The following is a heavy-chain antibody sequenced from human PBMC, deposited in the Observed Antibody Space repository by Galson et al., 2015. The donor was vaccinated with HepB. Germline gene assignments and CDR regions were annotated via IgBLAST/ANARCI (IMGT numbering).Heavy chain of an antibody. CDR2: IKGNGIGT. D-gene: IGHD1-14*01. J-gene: IGHJ6*02. CDR1: GFTFNTYG. CDR3: ARVRPDGEAPSAARGVDV. V-gene: IGHV3-23*01. Sequence: SLRLSCAASGFTFNTYGLTWVRQAPGEGLDWVSGIKGNGIGTYYADSVKGRFTISRDNSKDTLYLQMNSLRAEDTAVYYCARVRPDGEAPSAARGVDVWGQGTMVIVSS.